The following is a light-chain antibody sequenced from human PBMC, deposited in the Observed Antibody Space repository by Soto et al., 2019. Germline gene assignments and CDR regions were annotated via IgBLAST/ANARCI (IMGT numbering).Light chain of an antibody. CDR2: DVS. V-gene: IGLV2-14*03. CDR1: SSDVGGYDF. J-gene: IGLJ1*01. Sequence: QSALTQPASVSGSPGQSIIISCTGTSSDVGGYDFVSWYQHHPGKAPKLIICDVSDRPSGVSNRFSGSKSGNTASLTISGLQAEDEGAYYCSSYTTSSTPCVFGTGTKVTVL. CDR3: SSYTTSSTPCV.